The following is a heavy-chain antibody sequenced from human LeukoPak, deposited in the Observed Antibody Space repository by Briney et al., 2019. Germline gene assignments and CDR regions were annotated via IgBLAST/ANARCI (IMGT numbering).Heavy chain of an antibody. J-gene: IGHJ4*02. Sequence: GGSLRLSCAASGFTFSSSAMSWVRQAPGKGLEWVSAISNNGGYTYYADSVQGRSTIPRDNSKSTLCLQMNSLRAEDTAVYYCAKQLGYCSDGSCYFPYWGQGTLVTVSS. CDR1: GFTFSSSA. D-gene: IGHD2-15*01. V-gene: IGHV3-23*01. CDR3: AKQLGYCSDGSCYFPY. CDR2: ISNNGGYT.